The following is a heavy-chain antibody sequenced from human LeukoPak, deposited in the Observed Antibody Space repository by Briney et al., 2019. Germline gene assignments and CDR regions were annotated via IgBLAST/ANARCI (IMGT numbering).Heavy chain of an antibody. CDR3: ASGTPEAPHDN. CDR2: FNNVDIYT. CDR1: GFSLSDYY. Sequence: GGSLTLSCAASGFSLSDYYMTWIRQAPGKGLEWLAYFNNVDIYTNYAESVRGRFTISRDSAKNSLYLQMNSLRADDTAVYYCASGTPEAPHDNGGQGTLVTVSS. D-gene: IGHD1-1*01. V-gene: IGHV3-11*03. J-gene: IGHJ4*02.